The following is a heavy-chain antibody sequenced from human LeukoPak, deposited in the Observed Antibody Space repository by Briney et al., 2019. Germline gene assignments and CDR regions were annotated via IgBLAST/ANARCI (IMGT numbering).Heavy chain of an antibody. Sequence: GGSLRLSCAASGFTFSSYAMSWVRQAPGEGLEWVSAMSGSGGSTYYADSVKGRFTISRDNSKNTLYLQMNSLRAEDTAVYYCAKDLLRYFEIWGQGTMVTVSS. D-gene: IGHD5/OR15-5a*01. V-gene: IGHV3-23*01. CDR1: GFTFSSYA. CDR3: AKDLLRYFEI. J-gene: IGHJ3*02. CDR2: MSGSGGST.